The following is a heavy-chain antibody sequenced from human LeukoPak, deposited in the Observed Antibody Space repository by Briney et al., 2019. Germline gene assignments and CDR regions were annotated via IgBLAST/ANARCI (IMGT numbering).Heavy chain of an antibody. J-gene: IGHJ4*02. CDR2: IYYSGST. CDR1: GGSISSGDYY. CDR3: ARGPAGGYVGY. Sequence: SETLSLTCTVSGGSISSGDYYWSWIRQHPGKGLEWIGYIYYSGSTYYNPSLKSRVTISVDTSKNQFSLKLSSVTAADTAVYYCARGPAGGYVGYWGQGTLVTVSS. V-gene: IGHV4-31*03. D-gene: IGHD5-12*01.